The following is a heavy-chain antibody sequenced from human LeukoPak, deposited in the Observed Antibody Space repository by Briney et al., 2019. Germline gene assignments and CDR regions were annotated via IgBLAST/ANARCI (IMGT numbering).Heavy chain of an antibody. Sequence: ASVKISCKASGYTFTSYYMHWVRQAPGQGLEWMGIINPSGGSTSYAQKFQGRVTMTRDTSTSTVYMELSSLRSEDTAVYYCARGLMVRGVFLAFDIWGQGTMVTVSS. CDR2: INPSGGST. CDR3: ARGLMVRGVFLAFDI. D-gene: IGHD3-10*01. J-gene: IGHJ3*02. V-gene: IGHV1-46*01. CDR1: GYTFTSYY.